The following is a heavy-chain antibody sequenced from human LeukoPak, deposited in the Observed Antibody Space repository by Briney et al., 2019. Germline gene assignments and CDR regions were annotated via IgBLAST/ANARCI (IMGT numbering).Heavy chain of an antibody. V-gene: IGHV3-23*01. Sequence: GGSLRLSCAASGFTFSSYAMSRVRQAPGKGLEWVSAISGSGGSTYYADSVKGRFTISRDNSKNTLYLQMNSLRAEDAAVYYCAKGLRFLEWLLYYFDYWGQGTLVTVSS. CDR2: ISGSGGST. D-gene: IGHD3-3*01. CDR3: AKGLRFLEWLLYYFDY. J-gene: IGHJ4*02. CDR1: GFTFSSYA.